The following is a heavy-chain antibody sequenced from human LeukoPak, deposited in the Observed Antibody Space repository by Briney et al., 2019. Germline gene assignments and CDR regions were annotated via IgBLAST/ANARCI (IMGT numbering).Heavy chain of an antibody. D-gene: IGHD3-22*01. CDR1: GYSFTIYY. V-gene: IGHV1-46*01. J-gene: IGHJ5*02. Sequence: ASVKVSCKASGYSFTIYYMHWVRQAPGQGLEWMGIINPGGGSTTHAQKFQGRVTMTRDTSTSTVYMELSSLRSEDTAVYYCARADSGGDSSGYKWFHPWGQGTLVTVSS. CDR3: ARADSGGDSSGYKWFHP. CDR2: INPGGGST.